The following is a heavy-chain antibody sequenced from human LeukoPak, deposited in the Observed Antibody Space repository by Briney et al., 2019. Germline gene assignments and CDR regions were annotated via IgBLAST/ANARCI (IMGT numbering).Heavy chain of an antibody. Sequence: GGSLRLSCAASGFTLSSNYMSWVRQAPGKGLEGVSVIYGGGSTYYADPVKGRFTISRDNSTNTLYLQMSSLRAEDTAVYSCARALYSSGWYGVLGIDYWGQGTLVTVSS. V-gene: IGHV3-53*01. CDR2: IYGGGST. CDR1: GFTLSSNY. D-gene: IGHD6-19*01. CDR3: ARALYSSGWYGVLGIDY. J-gene: IGHJ4*02.